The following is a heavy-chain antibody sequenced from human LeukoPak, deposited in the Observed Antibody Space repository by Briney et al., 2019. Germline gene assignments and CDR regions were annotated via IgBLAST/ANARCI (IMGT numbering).Heavy chain of an antibody. Sequence: GGSLRLSCAASGFTFSSYSMNWVRQAPGKGLEWVSSISSSSSYIYYADSVKGRFTISRDNAKNSLYLQMNSLRAEDTAVYYCGNPLKWSPPWFDPWGQGTLVTVSS. CDR2: ISSSSSYI. CDR1: GFTFSSYS. CDR3: GNPLKWSPPWFDP. V-gene: IGHV3-21*01. J-gene: IGHJ5*02. D-gene: IGHD2-15*01.